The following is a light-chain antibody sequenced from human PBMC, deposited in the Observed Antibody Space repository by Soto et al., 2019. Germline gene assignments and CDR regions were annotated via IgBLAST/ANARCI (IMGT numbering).Light chain of an antibody. CDR3: CSYAGSSSAYV. Sequence: QAALTQPAAVSGSPGRSITISCTGTSSDGGSYNVVSWYQQHSGKAPKLLIYEVSKRPSGVSDRFSGSKSGNTASLTISGLQAEDEADYHCCSYAGSSSAYVFGTGTTVPVL. CDR2: EVS. J-gene: IGLJ1*01. CDR1: SSDGGSYNV. V-gene: IGLV2-23*02.